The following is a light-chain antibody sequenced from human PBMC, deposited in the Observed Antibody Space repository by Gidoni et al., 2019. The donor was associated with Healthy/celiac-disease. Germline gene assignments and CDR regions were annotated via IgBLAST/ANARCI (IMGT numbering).Light chain of an antibody. J-gene: IGLJ2*01. V-gene: IGLV2-8*01. CDR3: SSYAGSNFVV. CDR1: SSDVGGYNY. Sequence: QSALTPPPSASGSPGQSVTISCTGTSSDVGGYNYVSWYQQHPGKAPDRFSGSKSGNTASLTVSGLQAEDEADYYCSSYAGSNFVVFGGGTKLTVL.